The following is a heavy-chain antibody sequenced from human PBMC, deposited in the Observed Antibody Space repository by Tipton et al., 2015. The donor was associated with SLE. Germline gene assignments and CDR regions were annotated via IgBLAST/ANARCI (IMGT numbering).Heavy chain of an antibody. D-gene: IGHD2/OR15-2a*01. Sequence: SLRLSCAASGFTFSTYIMNWVRQAPGKGLEWVSSISSCNSYIYYADSVKGRFTISRDNAKNSLYLQMNSLRAEDTAVYYCASRAESAAFHIWGQGTMVTVSS. V-gene: IGHV3-21*03. CDR3: ASRAESAAFHI. CDR1: GFTFSTYI. J-gene: IGHJ3*02. CDR2: ISSCNSYI.